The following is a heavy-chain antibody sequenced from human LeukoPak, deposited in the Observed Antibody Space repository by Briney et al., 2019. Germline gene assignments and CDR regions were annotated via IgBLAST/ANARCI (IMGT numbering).Heavy chain of an antibody. V-gene: IGHV3-66*01. D-gene: IGHD6-19*01. CDR2: IYSGGST. Sequence: PGGSLRLSCAASGFTVSSNYMSWVRQAPGKGLEWVSVIYSGGSTYYADSVKGRFTISRDSSKNTLYLQMNSLRAEDTAVYYCARVSSSSGWYVGFDYWGQGTLVTVSS. CDR1: GFTVSSNY. CDR3: ARVSSSSGWYVGFDY. J-gene: IGHJ4*02.